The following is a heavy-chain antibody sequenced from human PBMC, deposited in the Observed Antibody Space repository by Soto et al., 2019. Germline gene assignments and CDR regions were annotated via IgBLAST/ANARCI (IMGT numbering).Heavy chain of an antibody. CDR2: IYPGDSDT. CDR3: ARVPGIAAAESWSGYYYYYYGMDV. J-gene: IGHJ6*02. Sequence: EALKISCKRSGYSFTSYWIGWVRQMPGKGQEWMRIIYPGDSDTRCSPSFQGQVTLSADKSISTAYLQWSSLKASDTAMYYCARVPGIAAAESWSGYYYYYYGMDVWGQGTTVTVSS. D-gene: IGHD6-13*01. CDR1: GYSFTSYW. V-gene: IGHV5-51*01.